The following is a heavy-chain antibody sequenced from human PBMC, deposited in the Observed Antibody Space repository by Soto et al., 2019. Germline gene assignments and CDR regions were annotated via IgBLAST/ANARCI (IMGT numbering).Heavy chain of an antibody. CDR3: AKKPPGDWVAMFDY. D-gene: IGHD2-21*02. CDR1: GFTFSGYG. CDR2: ISHDGTNK. Sequence: QVQLVESGGGVVQPGRSLRLSCAASGFTFSGYGMHWVRQAPGKGLEWVAVISHDGTNKFYADSVKGRFTISRDNSRNTRYLQMNTMRADDTAVYYCAKKPPGDWVAMFDYWGSGTLVNVSS. V-gene: IGHV3-30*18. J-gene: IGHJ4*02.